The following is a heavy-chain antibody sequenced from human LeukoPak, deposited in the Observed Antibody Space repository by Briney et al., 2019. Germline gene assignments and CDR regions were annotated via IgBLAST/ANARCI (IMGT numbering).Heavy chain of an antibody. J-gene: IGHJ4*02. CDR3: ARAAWYYYDSGSYGSFDY. Sequence: EASVKVSCKASGYTFTSYGISWVRQAPGQGLEWMGWISAYNGNTNYAQKLQGRVTMTTDTSTSTAYMELRSLRSDDTAVYYCARAAWYYYDSGSYGSFDYWGQGTLVTVSS. CDR2: ISAYNGNT. CDR1: GYTFTSYG. D-gene: IGHD3-10*01. V-gene: IGHV1-18*01.